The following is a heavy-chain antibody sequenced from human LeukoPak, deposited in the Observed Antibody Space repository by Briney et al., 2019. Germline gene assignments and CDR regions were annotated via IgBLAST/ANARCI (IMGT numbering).Heavy chain of an antibody. Sequence: SETLSLTCTVSGGSISSYYWSWIRQPPGKGLEWIGYIYTSGSTNYNPSLKSRVTISVDTSKNQFSLKLSSVTAADTAVYYCARHYYGSGSYYWWGFDPWGRGTLVTVSS. CDR2: IYTSGST. CDR3: ARHYYGSGSYYWWGFDP. CDR1: GGSISSYY. D-gene: IGHD3-10*01. J-gene: IGHJ5*02. V-gene: IGHV4-4*09.